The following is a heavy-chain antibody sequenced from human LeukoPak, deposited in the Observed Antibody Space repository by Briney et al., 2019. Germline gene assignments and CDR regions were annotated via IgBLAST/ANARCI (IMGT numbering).Heavy chain of an antibody. V-gene: IGHV3-11*04. CDR1: GFTLSDYY. CDR3: ARDLSNGGFDY. D-gene: IGHD3-10*01. J-gene: IGHJ4*02. CDR2: ISGFGDII. Sequence: GGSLRLSCEASGFTLSDYYMIWVRQGPGKGLEWVSYISGFGDIISYPDSVKGRFTISRDNARNSLYLQINSLRAEDTAVYYCARDLSNGGFDYWGQGTLVTVSS.